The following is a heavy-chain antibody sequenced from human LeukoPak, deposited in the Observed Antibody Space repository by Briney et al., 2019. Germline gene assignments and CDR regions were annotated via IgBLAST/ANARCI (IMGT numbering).Heavy chain of an antibody. CDR1: AFTFSSYR. D-gene: IGHD2-2*01. Sequence: GRSLRLSCAPSAFTFSSYRMNWVRQAPGDGLEWVSSISSSSSYIYYADSVKGRFTISRDNAKNPLYLQMNSLRAEDTAVYYCARDLHQLLLSSNWFDPWGQGTLVTVSS. J-gene: IGHJ5*02. CDR3: ARDLHQLLLSSNWFDP. CDR2: ISSSSSYI. V-gene: IGHV3-21*01.